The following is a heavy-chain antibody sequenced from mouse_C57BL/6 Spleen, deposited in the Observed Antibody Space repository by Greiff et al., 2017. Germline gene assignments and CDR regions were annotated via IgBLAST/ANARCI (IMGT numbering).Heavy chain of an antibody. Sequence: QVQLQQPGAELVKPGASVKLSCKASGYTFTSYWMHWVKQRPGQGLEWIGMIHPNSGSTNYNEKFKSKATLTVDKSSSTAYMQLSSLTSEDSAVYYCARDGNFSGDFDVWGTGTTVTVSS. CDR3: ARDGNFSGDFDV. CDR1: GYTFTSYW. D-gene: IGHD2-1*01. CDR2: IHPNSGST. J-gene: IGHJ1*03. V-gene: IGHV1-64*01.